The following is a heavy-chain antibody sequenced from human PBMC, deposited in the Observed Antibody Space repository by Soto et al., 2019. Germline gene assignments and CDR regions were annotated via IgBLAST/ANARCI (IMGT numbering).Heavy chain of an antibody. CDR1: GFTFSSYG. V-gene: IGHV3-33*01. J-gene: IGHJ6*02. CDR3: AREADTYYYDSSVIASGMEV. D-gene: IGHD3-22*01. CDR2: IWYDGSNK. Sequence: PGGSLRLSCAASGFTFSSYGMHWVRQAPGKGLEWVAVIWYDGSNKYYADSVKGRFTISRDNSKNTLYLQMNSLRAEDTAVYYCAREADTYYYDSSVIASGMEVWGQGTTVTVSS.